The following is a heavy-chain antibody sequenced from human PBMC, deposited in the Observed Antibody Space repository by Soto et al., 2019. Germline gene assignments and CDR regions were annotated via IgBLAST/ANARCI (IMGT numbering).Heavy chain of an antibody. D-gene: IGHD6-6*01. J-gene: IGHJ6*03. CDR1: GYTFTGYY. Sequence: ASVKVSCKASGYTFTGYYMHWVRQAPGQGLEWMGWINPNSGDTNYAQKFQGRVTMTRNTSISTAYMELSSPRSEDTAVYYCASVAARRYYYYYMDVWGKGTTVTVSS. CDR3: ASVAARRYYYYYMDV. V-gene: IGHV1-2*02. CDR2: INPNSGDT.